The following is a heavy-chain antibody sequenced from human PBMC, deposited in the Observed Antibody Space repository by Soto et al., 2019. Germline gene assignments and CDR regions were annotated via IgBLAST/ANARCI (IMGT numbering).Heavy chain of an antibody. J-gene: IGHJ6*02. Sequence: EGSLRLSCAASGFTFSSYAMSWVRQAPGKGLEWVSAISGSGASTYYADSVKGRFTISRDNSKITLYLQMNSLRAEDTAVYYCARHVDTSLAPRMDVWGQGTTVTVSS. CDR2: ISGSGAST. D-gene: IGHD5-18*01. V-gene: IGHV3-23*01. CDR3: ARHVDTSLAPRMDV. CDR1: GFTFSSYA.